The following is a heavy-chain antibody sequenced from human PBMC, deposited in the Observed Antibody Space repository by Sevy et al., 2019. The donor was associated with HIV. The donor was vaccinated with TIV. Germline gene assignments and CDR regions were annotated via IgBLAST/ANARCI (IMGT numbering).Heavy chain of an antibody. V-gene: IGHV3-20*04. D-gene: IGHD2-21*02. Sequence: GGSLRLSCAASGFTFGIYAMSWVRQAPGKGLEWVSAIIGNGVLTSYVESVRGRFTISRDNAKNSLYLQMNSLRADDTALYFCAREKSCGGDCYYFDYWGQGALVTVSS. J-gene: IGHJ4*02. CDR1: GFTFGIYA. CDR3: AREKSCGGDCYYFDY. CDR2: IIGNGVLT.